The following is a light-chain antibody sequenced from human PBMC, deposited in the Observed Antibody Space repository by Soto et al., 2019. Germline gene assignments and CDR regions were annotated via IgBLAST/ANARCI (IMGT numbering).Light chain of an antibody. CDR2: DAS. CDR1: QSVRSN. Sequence: EIVMTQSPGTLSVSAGERATLSCRARQSVRSNLAWYQQKPGQAPRLLIYDASTRATGIPARFSGSGSGTEFILTISSLQSEDFGVYYCQQYNNWPPITFGQGTKVDIK. CDR3: QQYNNWPPIT. J-gene: IGKJ1*01. V-gene: IGKV3D-15*01.